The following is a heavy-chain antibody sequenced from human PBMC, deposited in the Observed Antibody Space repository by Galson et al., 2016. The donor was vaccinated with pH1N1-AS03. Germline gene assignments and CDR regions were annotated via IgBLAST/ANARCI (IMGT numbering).Heavy chain of an antibody. CDR3: ARPAHYDSSGRDALDV. CDR1: GYGFNGYW. Sequence: QSGAEVKKPGDSLKISCKSSGYGFNGYWTGWVRQMPGKGLEWMGIIFPGDSDTRYSPSFQGQVTISADKSTRTTYLQWRSLEASDTAIYYCARPAHYDSSGRDALDVWGQGTMLIVSS. J-gene: IGHJ3*01. CDR2: IFPGDSDT. D-gene: IGHD3-22*01. V-gene: IGHV5-51*03.